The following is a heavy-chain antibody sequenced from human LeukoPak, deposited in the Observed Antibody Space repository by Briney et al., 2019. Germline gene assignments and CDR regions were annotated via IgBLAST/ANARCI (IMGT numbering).Heavy chain of an antibody. Sequence: SETLSLTCTVSGGSISSSSDYWGWIRQPPGKGLEWIGSIYYSGSTYYNPSLKSRVTISVDTSKNQFSLKLNSVTAADTAVYYCAEITTAGRLLDYWGQGALVTVSS. CDR1: GGSISSSSDY. J-gene: IGHJ4*02. CDR3: AEITTAGRLLDY. D-gene: IGHD6-13*01. CDR2: IYYSGST. V-gene: IGHV4-39*07.